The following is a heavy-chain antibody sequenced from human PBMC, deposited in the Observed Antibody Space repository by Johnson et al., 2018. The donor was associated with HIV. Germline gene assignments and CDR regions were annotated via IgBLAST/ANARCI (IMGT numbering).Heavy chain of an antibody. Sequence: VQLVESGGGLVQPGGSLRLSCAASGFTFSSYAMHWVRQAPGKGLEYVSAISSNGGSTYYANSVKGRFTISRDNSKNTLFLQMNSLGAEDTAVYYCARTRSGWAHDAFDIWGQGTMVTVSS. D-gene: IGHD6-19*01. V-gene: IGHV3-64*01. CDR3: ARTRSGWAHDAFDI. J-gene: IGHJ3*02. CDR2: ISSNGGST. CDR1: GFTFSSYA.